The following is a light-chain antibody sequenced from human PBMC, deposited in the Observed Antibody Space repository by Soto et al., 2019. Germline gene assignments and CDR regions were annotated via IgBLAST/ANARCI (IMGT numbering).Light chain of an antibody. CDR3: QHYGTSAL. V-gene: IGKV3-20*01. CDR1: ESVSSSY. J-gene: IGKJ3*01. CDR2: GAS. Sequence: EIVLTQSPGTLSLSPGERATLSCRASESVSSSYLAGYQQKPGQAPRLLIYGASGKATGIPDRFSVSASGTDFTLTISRLEPEDFAVYYCQHYGTSALFGPGTKVDIK.